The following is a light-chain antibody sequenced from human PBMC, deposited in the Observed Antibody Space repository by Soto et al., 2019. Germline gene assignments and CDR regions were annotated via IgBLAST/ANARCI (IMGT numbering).Light chain of an antibody. CDR2: GAS. J-gene: IGKJ4*01. V-gene: IGKV3-15*01. Sequence: EIVMPQSPAILPVSPGERATLSCRASQSVSSNLARYQQKPGQAPRLLMYGASTRASGIPARFSGSGSGTEFTITSSSLPSEDFAVYSCQQDDNWPPVTFGGGTKVEIK. CDR3: QQDDNWPPVT. CDR1: QSVSSN.